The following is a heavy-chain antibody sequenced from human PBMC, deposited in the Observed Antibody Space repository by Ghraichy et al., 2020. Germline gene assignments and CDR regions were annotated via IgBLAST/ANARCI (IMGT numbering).Heavy chain of an antibody. D-gene: IGHD2-2*01. J-gene: IGHJ6*02. CDR3: ARRGYRYCSSTSCYPSYYYGMDV. CDR2: INHSGST. CDR1: GGSFSGYY. V-gene: IGHV4-34*01. Sequence: SQTLSLTCAVYGGSFSGYYWSWIRQPPEKGLGWIGEINHSGSTNYNPSLKSRVTISVDTSKNQFSLKLSSVTAADTAVYYCARRGYRYCSSTSCYPSYYYGMDVWGQGTTVTVSS.